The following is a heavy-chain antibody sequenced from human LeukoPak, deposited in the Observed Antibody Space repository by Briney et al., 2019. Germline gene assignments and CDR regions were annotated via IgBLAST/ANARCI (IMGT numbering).Heavy chain of an antibody. CDR3: ARGYSYGYVPNYFDY. D-gene: IGHD5-18*01. J-gene: IGHJ4*02. Sequence: GASVKVSCKASGGTFSSYAICWVRQAPGQGLEWMGGIIPIFGTANYAQKFQGRVTITADESTSTAYMELSSLRSEDTAVYYCARGYSYGYVPNYFDYWGQGTLVTVSS. V-gene: IGHV1-69*13. CDR1: GGTFSSYA. CDR2: IIPIFGTA.